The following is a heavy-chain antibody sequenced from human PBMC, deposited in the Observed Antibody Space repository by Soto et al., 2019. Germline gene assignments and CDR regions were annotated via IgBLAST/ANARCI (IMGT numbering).Heavy chain of an antibody. V-gene: IGHV3-15*07. CDR3: TTAARHYYYGMDV. Sequence: ESGGGLVKPGGSLRLSCAASGFTFSNAWMNWVRQAPGKGLEWVGRIKSKTDGGTTDYAAPVKGRFTISRDDSKNTLYLQMNSLKTEDTAVYYCTTAARHYYYGMDVWGQGTTVTVSS. CDR2: IKSKTDGGTT. J-gene: IGHJ6*02. CDR1: GFTFSNAW. D-gene: IGHD6-6*01.